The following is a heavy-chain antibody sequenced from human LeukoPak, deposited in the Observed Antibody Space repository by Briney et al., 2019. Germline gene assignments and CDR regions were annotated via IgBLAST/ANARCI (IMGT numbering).Heavy chain of an antibody. CDR3: AREHLPAAMAYNWFDP. CDR1: GFTFSSYW. CDR2: IKQDGSEK. Sequence: GGSLRLSCAASGFTFSSYWMSWVRQAPGKGLEWVANIKQDGSEKYYVDSVKGRFTISRDNAKNSLYLQMNSLRAEDTAVYYCAREHLPAAMAYNWFDPWGQGTLVTVSS. J-gene: IGHJ5*02. V-gene: IGHV3-7*01. D-gene: IGHD2-2*01.